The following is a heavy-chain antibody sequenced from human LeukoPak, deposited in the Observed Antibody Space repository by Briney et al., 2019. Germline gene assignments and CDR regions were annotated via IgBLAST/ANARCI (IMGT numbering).Heavy chain of an antibody. D-gene: IGHD3-16*01. V-gene: IGHV3-15*01. CDR2: IKSKTDVGTT. CDR3: TTDTSVMITFGGVY. J-gene: IGHJ4*02. CDR1: GFTFSNAW. Sequence: PGGSLRLSCAASGFTFSNAWMSWVRQAPGKGLEWVGRIKSKTDVGTTDYAAPVKGRFTISRDDSKNTLYLQMNSLKTEDTAVYYCTTDTSVMITFGGVYWGQGTLVTVSS.